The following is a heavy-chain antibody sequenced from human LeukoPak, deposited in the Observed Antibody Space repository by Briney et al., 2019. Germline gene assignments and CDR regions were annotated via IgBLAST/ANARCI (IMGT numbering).Heavy chain of an antibody. V-gene: IGHV3-48*04. CDR2: ISSSGSTI. CDR3: ARGFCSGGSCYSYYYYYMDV. Sequence: GGSLRLSCAASGFTFSSYWMSWVRQAPGKGLEWVSYISSSGSTIYYADSVKGRFTISRDNAKNSLYLQMNSLRAEDTAVYYCARGFCSGGSCYSYYYYYMDVWGKGTTVTVSS. CDR1: GFTFSSYW. J-gene: IGHJ6*03. D-gene: IGHD2-15*01.